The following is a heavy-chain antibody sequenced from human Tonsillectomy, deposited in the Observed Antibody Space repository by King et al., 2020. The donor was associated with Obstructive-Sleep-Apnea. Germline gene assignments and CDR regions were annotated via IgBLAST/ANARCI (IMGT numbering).Heavy chain of an antibody. Sequence: VQLVESGGGVVQPGRSLRLSCAASGFTCSNFPIHWVRQAPGKGLECVAIVSYDGSNEYYADSVKGRFTIYRDNSKNTLYLQMNSLRPEDTAVYYCAREVHGGFDYWGQGTLVTVSS. CDR1: GFTCSNFP. CDR3: AREVHGGFDY. CDR2: VSYDGSNE. J-gene: IGHJ4*02. V-gene: IGHV3-30*04. D-gene: IGHD3-16*01.